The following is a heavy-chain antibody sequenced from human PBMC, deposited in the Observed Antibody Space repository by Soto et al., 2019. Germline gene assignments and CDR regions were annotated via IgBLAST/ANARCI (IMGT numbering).Heavy chain of an antibody. CDR2: IHHSGST. J-gene: IGHJ4*02. Sequence: QVQLQESGPGLVRPSGTVSLTCAVSGLSISSDNWWSWVRQPPGKGLEWIGEIHHSGSTNYNPSLKSRVTMSVVPSKDLFSLTLNSVTAEDTAFYYCARDKGSHPGDWGQGTLVSVSS. V-gene: IGHV4-4*02. D-gene: IGHD6-13*01. CDR3: ARDKGSHPGD. CDR1: GLSISSDNW.